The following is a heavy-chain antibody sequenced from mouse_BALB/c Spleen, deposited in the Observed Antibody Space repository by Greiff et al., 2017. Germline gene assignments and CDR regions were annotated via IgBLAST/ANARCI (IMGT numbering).Heavy chain of an antibody. J-gene: IGHJ2*01. CDR1: GYTFTSYT. D-gene: IGHD2-3*01. Sequence: QVHVKQSGAELARPGASVKMSCKASGYTFTSYTMHWVKQRPGQGLEWIGYINPSSGYTNYNQKFKDKATLTADKSSSTAYMQLSSLTSEDSAVYYCADGKYYFDYWGQGTTLTVSS. V-gene: IGHV1-4*01. CDR2: INPSSGYT. CDR3: ADGKYYFDY.